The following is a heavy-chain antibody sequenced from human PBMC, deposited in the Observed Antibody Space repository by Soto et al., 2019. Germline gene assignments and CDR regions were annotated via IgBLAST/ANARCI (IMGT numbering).Heavy chain of an antibody. CDR1: GFTFSSYA. CDR2: ISGSGGST. Sequence: GGSLRLSCAASGFTFSSYAMNWVRQAPGKGLEWVAAISGSGGSTYYADSVKGRFTISRDNSKNTLYLQMNSLRAEDTAVYYCARGIGGYNPGYWGQGTLVTVSS. J-gene: IGHJ4*02. V-gene: IGHV3-23*01. D-gene: IGHD5-12*01. CDR3: ARGIGGYNPGY.